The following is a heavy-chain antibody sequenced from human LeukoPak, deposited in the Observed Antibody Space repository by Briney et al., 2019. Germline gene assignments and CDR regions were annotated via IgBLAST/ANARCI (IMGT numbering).Heavy chain of an antibody. CDR3: ARDAYYYNTGGYYMLDY. J-gene: IGHJ4*02. CDR1: GGSISDYY. Sequence: SETLSLTCSVCGGSISDYYWAWIRQPAGKGLEWIGRIYTSGSTYYNPSLTRRVTMSLHTSKNELSWNLSCVTAADTAVYYCARDAYYYNTGGYYMLDYWGQGTLITVSS. D-gene: IGHD3-22*01. CDR2: IYTSGST. V-gene: IGHV4-4*07.